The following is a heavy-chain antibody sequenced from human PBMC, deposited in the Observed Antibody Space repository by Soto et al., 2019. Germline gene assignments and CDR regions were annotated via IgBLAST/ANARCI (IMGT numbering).Heavy chain of an antibody. J-gene: IGHJ6*02. Sequence: SETLSLTXTVSGGSISSSSYYWGWIRQPPGKGLEWIGSIYYSGSTYYNPSLKSRVTISVDTSKNQFSLKLSSVTAADTAVYYCARVARGSSYYYGMDVWGQGTTVTVSS. CDR2: IYYSGST. CDR3: ARVARGSSYYYGMDV. CDR1: GGSISSSSYY. D-gene: IGHD3-10*01. V-gene: IGHV4-39*01.